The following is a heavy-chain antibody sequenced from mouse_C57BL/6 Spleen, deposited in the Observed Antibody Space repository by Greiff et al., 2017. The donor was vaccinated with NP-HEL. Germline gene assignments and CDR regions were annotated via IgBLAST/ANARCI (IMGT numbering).Heavy chain of an antibody. CDR1: GFSFNTYA. CDR2: IRSKSNNYAT. CDR3: VSSGYDYNYYAMDY. D-gene: IGHD2-4*01. J-gene: IGHJ4*01. V-gene: IGHV10-1*01. Sequence: EVQVVESGGGLVQPKGSLKLSCAASGFSFNTYAMNWVRQAPGKGLEWVARIRSKSNNYATYYADSVKDRFTISRDDSESMLYLQMNNLKTEDTAMYYCVSSGYDYNYYAMDYWGQGTSVTVSS.